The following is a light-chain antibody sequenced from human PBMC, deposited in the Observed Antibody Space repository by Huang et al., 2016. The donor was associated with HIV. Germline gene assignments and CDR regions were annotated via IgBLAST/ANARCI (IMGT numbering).Light chain of an antibody. CDR1: ESIGSD. J-gene: IGKJ2*01. CDR2: GTS. CDR3: QQYNKWPYT. Sequence: EVLMTQSPATLSVSPGDGVSLSCRAGESIGSDLAWYQQRPGQAPRLLIYGTSTRASGVPARFSGGGSGTDFTLTITSLQSEDFVIYFCQQYNKWPYTFGLGTKLEIK. V-gene: IGKV3-15*01.